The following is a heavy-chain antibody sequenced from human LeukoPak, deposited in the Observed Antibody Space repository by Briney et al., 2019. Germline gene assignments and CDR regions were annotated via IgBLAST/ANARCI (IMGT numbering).Heavy chain of an antibody. J-gene: IGHJ6*03. D-gene: IGHD5-18*01. V-gene: IGHV4-4*02. CDR2: IYQSGST. CDR3: ARAVATAMVSYMDV. CDR1: GGSISSNNW. Sequence: SETLSLTCAVSGGSISSNNWWSWVRQPPGKGLEWIGEIYQSGSTNYNPSLKSRVIISLDKSKNQFSLNLDSVTAADTAVYYCARAVATAMVSYMDVWGKGTTVTVSS.